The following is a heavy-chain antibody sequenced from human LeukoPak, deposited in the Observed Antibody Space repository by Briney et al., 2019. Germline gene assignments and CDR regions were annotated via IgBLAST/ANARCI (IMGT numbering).Heavy chain of an antibody. V-gene: IGHV1-18*01. CDR1: VYTFTSYG. CDR2: ISAYNGNT. Sequence: ASVKVSRKASVYTFTSYGISWVRQAPGQGLEWMGWISAYNGNTNYSQKLQGRVTMTTDTSTSTAYMELRSLRSDDTAVYYCATRRYSSSWYGGDAFDIWGQGTMVTVSS. D-gene: IGHD6-13*01. J-gene: IGHJ3*02. CDR3: ATRRYSSSWYGGDAFDI.